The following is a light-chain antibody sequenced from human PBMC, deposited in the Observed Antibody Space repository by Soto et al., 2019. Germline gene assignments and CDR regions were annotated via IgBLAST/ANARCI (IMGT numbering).Light chain of an antibody. Sequence: EIVMTQSPVTLSASPGERVTLSCRASQSVNINLAWYQQRPGQAPRVLIYGASNRASGIPDRFSGSGSGTDFSLTLICMEPDDFALYCCQQYKDWPPLTFCGGTRVEIK. CDR1: QSVNIN. CDR3: QQYKDWPPLT. J-gene: IGKJ4*01. CDR2: GAS. V-gene: IGKV3-15*01.